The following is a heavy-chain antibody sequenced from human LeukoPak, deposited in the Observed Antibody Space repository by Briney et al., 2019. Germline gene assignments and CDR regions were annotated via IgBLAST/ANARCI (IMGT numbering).Heavy chain of an antibody. CDR1: GLTVSSNY. V-gene: IGHV3-66*01. CDR3: ARDSSGYDYY. J-gene: IGHJ4*02. D-gene: IGHD5-12*01. Sequence: PGGSLRLSCAASGLTVSSNYMNWVRQAPGKGLEWVSVISSAGATYYADSVQGRFTISRDNSKNTLYLQMNSLRAEDTAVYYCARDSSGYDYYWGQGTLVTVSS. CDR2: ISSAGAT.